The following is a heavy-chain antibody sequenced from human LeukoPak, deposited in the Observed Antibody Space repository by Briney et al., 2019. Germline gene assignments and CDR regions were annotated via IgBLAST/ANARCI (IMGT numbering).Heavy chain of an antibody. V-gene: IGHV4-39*01. D-gene: IGHD3-10*01. Sequence: SETLSLTCTVSGGSISSSSYYWGWIRQPPGKGLEWIGSIYYSGSTYYNPSLKSRVTISVDTSKNQFSLKLSSVTAADTAVYYCARQGSGSWDYWGQGTLVTVSS. CDR2: IYYSGST. J-gene: IGHJ4*02. CDR3: ARQGSGSWDY. CDR1: GGSISSSSYY.